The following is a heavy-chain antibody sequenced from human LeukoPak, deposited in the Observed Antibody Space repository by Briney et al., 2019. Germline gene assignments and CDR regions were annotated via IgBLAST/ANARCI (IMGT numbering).Heavy chain of an antibody. D-gene: IGHD5-12*01. CDR3: ARENLSGYDVGYSWFDP. CDR2: TYYSGST. J-gene: IGHJ5*02. Sequence: PSETLSLTCTVSGGSISTYYWTWIRQPPGKGLEWIGCTYYSGSTKYSPSLKSRVTISVDTSKNQFSLKLSSVTAADTAVYYCARENLSGYDVGYSWFDPWGQGTLVTVSS. CDR1: GGSISTYY. V-gene: IGHV4-59*01.